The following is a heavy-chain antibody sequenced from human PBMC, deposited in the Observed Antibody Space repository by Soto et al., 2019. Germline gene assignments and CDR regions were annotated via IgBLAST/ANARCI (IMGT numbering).Heavy chain of an antibody. CDR1: GVTFSSSG. Sequence: HHAGSMRLSSAASGVTFSSSGMPWACKKPGKGLGWVAVIWYDVSNKYYADCEKGRFTISRDNSKDTLYLQMNSLRAEDTAVYFCARDLTIAGGSNVFDPWRQGTLVTVSS. J-gene: IGHJ5*02. CDR3: ARDLTIAGGSNVFDP. D-gene: IGHD3-16*01. V-gene: IGHV3-33*01. CDR2: IWYDVSNK.